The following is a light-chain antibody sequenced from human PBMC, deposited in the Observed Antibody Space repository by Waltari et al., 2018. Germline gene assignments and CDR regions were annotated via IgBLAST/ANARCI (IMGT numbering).Light chain of an antibody. CDR2: AAS. Sequence: DIQLTQSPSFLSASVGDRVTITCRASQGISSHLAWYQQNPGKAPKLLIYAASTLQSGVPSRFSGSGSGTEFTLTISSLQPEDFATYYCQKLNSFPLTFGGGTKVEIK. CDR1: QGISSH. V-gene: IGKV1-9*01. CDR3: QKLNSFPLT. J-gene: IGKJ4*01.